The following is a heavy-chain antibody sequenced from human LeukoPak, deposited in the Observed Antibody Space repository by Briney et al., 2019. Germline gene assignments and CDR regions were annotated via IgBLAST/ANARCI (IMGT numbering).Heavy chain of an antibody. V-gene: IGHV3-30*02. Sequence: GGSLRLSCAASGFTFSSYGMHWVRQAPGKGLEWVAFIRYDGSNKYYADSVKGRFTISRVNSKNTLYLQMNSLRAEDTAVYYCAKVATTYFDYWGQGTLVTVSS. J-gene: IGHJ4*02. CDR3: AKVATTYFDY. D-gene: IGHD5-12*01. CDR1: GFTFSSYG. CDR2: IRYDGSNK.